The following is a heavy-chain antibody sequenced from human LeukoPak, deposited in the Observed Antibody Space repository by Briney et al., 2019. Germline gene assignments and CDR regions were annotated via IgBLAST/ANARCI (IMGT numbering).Heavy chain of an antibody. V-gene: IGHV4-59*08. D-gene: IGHD2-2*01. Sequence: KPSETLSLTCTVSGGSISSYYWSWIRQPPGKGLEWIGYIYYSGSTNYNPSLKSRVTISVDTSKNQFSLKLSSVTAADTAVYYCARHYCSSTSCNRNFDYWGQGTLVTVSS. J-gene: IGHJ4*02. CDR1: GGSISSYY. CDR3: ARHYCSSTSCNRNFDY. CDR2: IYYSGST.